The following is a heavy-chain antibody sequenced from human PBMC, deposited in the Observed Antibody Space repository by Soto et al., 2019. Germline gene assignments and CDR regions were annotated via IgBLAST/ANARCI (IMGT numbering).Heavy chain of an antibody. D-gene: IGHD3-9*01. CDR2: ISGSAGNT. V-gene: IGHV3-23*01. CDR1: GFTFSTYA. Sequence: PGGSLRLSCAASGFTFSTYAMSWLRLAPGKGLEWVSAISGSAGNTYYADSVKGRFIISRDNSKNTLYLQMKSLRAEDTAVYYCAKSDILTGFYNGGNAFDIWGQGTMVTVSS. CDR3: AKSDILTGFYNGGNAFDI. J-gene: IGHJ3*02.